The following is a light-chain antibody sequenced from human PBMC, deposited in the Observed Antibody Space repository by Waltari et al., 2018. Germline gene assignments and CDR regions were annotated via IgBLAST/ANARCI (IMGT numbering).Light chain of an antibody. CDR3: SSYAGSSNWV. CDR2: DVS. J-gene: IGLJ3*02. V-gene: IGLV2-8*01. CDR1: SSDVGTYNH. Sequence: QSALTQPPSASGSPGQSVAISCTGTSSDVGTYNHVSWYQQHPGKAPELMIFDVSKRPSGVPDRFSDSKSGNTASLTVSGLQATDEADYYCSSYAGSSNWVFGGGTKLTVL.